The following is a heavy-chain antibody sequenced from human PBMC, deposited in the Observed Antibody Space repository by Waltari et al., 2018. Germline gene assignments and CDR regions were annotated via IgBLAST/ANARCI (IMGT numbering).Heavy chain of an antibody. J-gene: IGHJ4*02. Sequence: EVHLAESGGGVVQPGGSLRLSCAGSGFRFGDNWMHGARQAPGKGLEGVSRINVDGGYISYGDSVKGRFTISRDNAKNTVFLQLNSLRAEDTAVYYCARKAGSGYPYGPFYYDNWGQGTLVTVSS. D-gene: IGHD5-18*01. CDR3: ARKAGSGYPYGPFYYDN. CDR1: GFRFGDNW. V-gene: IGHV3-74*01. CDR2: INVDGGYI.